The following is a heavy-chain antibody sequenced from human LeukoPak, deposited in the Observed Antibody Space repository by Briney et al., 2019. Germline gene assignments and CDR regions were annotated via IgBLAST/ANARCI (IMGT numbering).Heavy chain of an antibody. D-gene: IGHD3-22*01. CDR1: GFTVSSNY. V-gene: IGHV3-66*01. J-gene: IGHJ4*02. CDR3: ARAGYYYDSSGYYFDY. Sequence: PGGSLRLSCAASGFTVSSNYMSWVRQAPGKGLEWVSVIYSGGSTYYADSVKGRFTISRDNSKNTLYLQMNSLRAEDTAVYYCARAGYYYDSSGYYFDYWGQRTLVTVSS. CDR2: IYSGGST.